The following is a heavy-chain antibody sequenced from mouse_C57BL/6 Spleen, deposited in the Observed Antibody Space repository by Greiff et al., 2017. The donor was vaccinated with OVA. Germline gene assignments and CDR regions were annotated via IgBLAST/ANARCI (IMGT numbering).Heavy chain of an antibody. J-gene: IGHJ1*03. CDR1: GYTFTSYW. V-gene: IGHV1-69*01. D-gene: IGHD1-1*01. CDR2: IDPSDSYT. CDR3: ARSEVATRYFDV. Sequence: QVQLQQPGAELVMPGASVELSCKASGYTFTSYWMHWVKQRPGQGLEWIGEIDPSDSYTNYNQKFKGKSTLTVDKSSSTAYMQLSSLTSEDSAVYYCARSEVATRYFDVWGTGTTVTVSS.